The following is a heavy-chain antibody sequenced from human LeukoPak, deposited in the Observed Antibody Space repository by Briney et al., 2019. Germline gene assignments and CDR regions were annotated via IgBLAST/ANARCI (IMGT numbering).Heavy chain of an antibody. D-gene: IGHD2-15*01. J-gene: IGHJ6*03. CDR1: GYIFTDYA. CDR2: MNGGNGNT. Sequence: ASVKVSCKASGYIFTDYAIHWLRQAPGQRPEWMGWMNGGNGNTKYSQKFQGRITLIRDTSAATAYMELSSLRHDDLAVYYCARGRGTSGSNRDFHYYYYIDVWGKGTTVTVSS. V-gene: IGHV1-3*01. CDR3: ARGRGTSGSNRDFHYYYYIDV.